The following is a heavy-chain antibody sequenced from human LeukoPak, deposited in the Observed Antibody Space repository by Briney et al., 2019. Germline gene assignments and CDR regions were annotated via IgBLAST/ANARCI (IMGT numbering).Heavy chain of an antibody. CDR2: ISGSGHNT. D-gene: IGHD2-2*02. V-gene: IGHV3-23*01. J-gene: IGHJ4*02. CDR3: ARGFGPAAIGLPDY. Sequence: GGSLRLSCAASGFTFSNYAMSWVRQAPGKGLEWVSAISGSGHNTYYADSMKGRFTISRDNSQNTLYLQMNSPRAEDTALYHCARGFGPAAIGLPDYWGQGTLVTVSS. CDR1: GFTFSNYA.